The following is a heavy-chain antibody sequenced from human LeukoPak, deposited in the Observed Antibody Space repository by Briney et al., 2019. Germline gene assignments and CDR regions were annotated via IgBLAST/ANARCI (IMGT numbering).Heavy chain of an antibody. D-gene: IGHD5-18*01. J-gene: IGHJ4*02. CDR2: MNPNSGNT. V-gene: IGHV1-8*01. CDR3: ARGRGYSSGYADX. CDR1: GYTFTSYY. Sequence: EASVKVSCKASGYTFTSYYINWVRQATGQGLEWMGWMNPNSGNTGFAQKFQGRVTMTRDTSISTAYMELKSLRSEDTAVYYCARGRGYSSGYADXXXQGTLVTVSS.